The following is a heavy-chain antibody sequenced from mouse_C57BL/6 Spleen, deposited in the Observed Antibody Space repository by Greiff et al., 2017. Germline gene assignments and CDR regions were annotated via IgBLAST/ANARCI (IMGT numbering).Heavy chain of an antibody. J-gene: IGHJ3*01. CDR1: GYTFTSYW. CDR3: TRPYYDGSSERFAY. V-gene: IGHV1-5*01. CDR2: IYPGNSDT. Sequence: VQLQQSGTVLARPGASVKMSCKTSGYTFTSYWMHWVKQRPGQGLEWIGAIYPGNSDTSYNQKFKGKAKLTAVTSASTAYMELSSLTNEDSAVYYCTRPYYDGSSERFAYWGQGTLVTVSA. D-gene: IGHD1-1*01.